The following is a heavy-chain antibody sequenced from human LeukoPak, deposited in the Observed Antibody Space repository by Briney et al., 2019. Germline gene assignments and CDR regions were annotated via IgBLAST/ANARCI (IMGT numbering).Heavy chain of an antibody. CDR2: IKHDGSDK. CDR3: ARELRVGTAFDL. J-gene: IGHJ2*01. D-gene: IGHD3-10*01. V-gene: IGHV3-7*03. Sequence: GGSLRLSCAASGFTFSSYWMNRVRQAPGKGLEWVANIKHDGSDKYYPDSVKGRFTISRDNTKKSLYLQMNSLTAEDTAVYYCARELRVGTAFDLWGRGTLVTVSS. CDR1: GFTFSSYW.